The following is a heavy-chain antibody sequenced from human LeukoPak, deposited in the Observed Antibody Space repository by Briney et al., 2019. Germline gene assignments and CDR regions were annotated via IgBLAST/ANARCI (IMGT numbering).Heavy chain of an antibody. V-gene: IGHV1-69*01. Sequence: SVKVSCKAYGGTFSSYAIRWVRQAPGQGLEWMGGIIPIFGTANYAQKFQGRVTITADESTSTAYMELSSLRSEDTAVYYCARGGAPGFYFQYWGQGTLVTVSS. CDR2: IIPIFGTA. D-gene: IGHD4/OR15-4a*01. CDR1: GGTFSSYA. CDR3: ARGGAPGFYFQY. J-gene: IGHJ4*02.